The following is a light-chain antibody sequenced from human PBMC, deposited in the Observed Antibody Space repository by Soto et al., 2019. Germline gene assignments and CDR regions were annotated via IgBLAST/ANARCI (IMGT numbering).Light chain of an antibody. J-gene: IGKJ1*01. CDR3: EQYGSSPRA. CDR2: DAS. CDR1: QSVSSY. V-gene: IGKV3-20*01. Sequence: EIVLTQSPGTLSLSPGERATLSCRASQSVSSYLAWYQQKPGQAPRLLIYDASSRATGIPDRFSGSGSGTDLTLTISRLEPEGFAIYYCEQYGSSPRAFGQGTEVEIK.